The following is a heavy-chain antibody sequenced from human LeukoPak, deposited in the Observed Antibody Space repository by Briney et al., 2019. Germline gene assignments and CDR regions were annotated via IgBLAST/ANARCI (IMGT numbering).Heavy chain of an antibody. V-gene: IGHV3-30*19. CDR2: IWYDGRNK. D-gene: IGHD3-10*01. Sequence: GGSLRLSCAASGFTFSSYGMHWVRQAPGKGLEWVAVIWYDGRNKYYADSVKGRFTISRDNSKNTLYLQMNSLRAEDTAVYYCARGLRTMVRGVVLDLYAFDIWGQGTMVTVSS. CDR1: GFTFSSYG. J-gene: IGHJ3*02. CDR3: ARGLRTMVRGVVLDLYAFDI.